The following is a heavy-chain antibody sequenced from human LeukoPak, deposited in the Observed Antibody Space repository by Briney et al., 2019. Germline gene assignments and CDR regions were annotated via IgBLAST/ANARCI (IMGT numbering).Heavy chain of an antibody. J-gene: IGHJ5*02. V-gene: IGHV3-7*01. D-gene: IGHD3-22*01. CDR3: ARGDDSSGYYNWFDP. Sequence: GGSLRLSCAASGFTFSSYAMSWVRQAPGKGLEWVANIKQDGSEKYYVDSVKGRFTISRDNAKNSLYLQMNSLRAEDTAVYYCARGDDSSGYYNWFDPWGQGTLVTVSS. CDR2: IKQDGSEK. CDR1: GFTFSSYA.